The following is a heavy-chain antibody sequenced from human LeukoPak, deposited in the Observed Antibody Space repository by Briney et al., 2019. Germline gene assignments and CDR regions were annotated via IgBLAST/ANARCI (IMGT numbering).Heavy chain of an antibody. CDR3: ARGPRSSGWIEDP. Sequence: GASVKVSCKASGYTFTTYYMHWVRQAPGQGLEWMGIIKPSGGSTSNAQKFQGRVTMTRDTSTSTVYMELSSLRSEDTAVYYCARGPRSSGWIEDPWGQGTLVTVSS. D-gene: IGHD6-19*01. CDR1: GYTFTTYY. J-gene: IGHJ5*02. CDR2: IKPSGGST. V-gene: IGHV1-46*01.